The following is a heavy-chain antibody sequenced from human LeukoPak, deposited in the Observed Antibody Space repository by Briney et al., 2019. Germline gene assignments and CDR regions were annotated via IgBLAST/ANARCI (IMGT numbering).Heavy chain of an antibody. CDR3: ATGGWLTTGGVYFDY. Sequence: GSSVKVSCKVCGYTLTELSMHWVRQAPGKGREWMGGFDPEDGETIYAQKYQGRVTMTEDTSTDTAYMELSSLRSEDTAVYYCATGGWLTTGGVYFDYWGQGTLVTVSS. V-gene: IGHV1-24*01. D-gene: IGHD2-8*02. J-gene: IGHJ4*02. CDR2: FDPEDGET. CDR1: GYTLTELS.